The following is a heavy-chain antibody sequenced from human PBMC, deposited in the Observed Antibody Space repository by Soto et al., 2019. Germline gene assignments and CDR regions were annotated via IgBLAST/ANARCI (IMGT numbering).Heavy chain of an antibody. D-gene: IGHD4-4*01. V-gene: IGHV2-5*02. CDR2: IYWDDDK. CDR1: GFSLSTSGVG. CDR3: AHSRLDYSKIPVYYYYYYMDV. J-gene: IGHJ6*03. Sequence: SGPTLVNPTQTLTLTCTFSGFSLSTSGVGVGWIRQPPGKALEWLALIYWDDDKRYSPSLKSRLTITKDTSKNQVVLTMTNMDPVDTATYYCAHSRLDYSKIPVYYYYYYMDVWGKGTTVTVSS.